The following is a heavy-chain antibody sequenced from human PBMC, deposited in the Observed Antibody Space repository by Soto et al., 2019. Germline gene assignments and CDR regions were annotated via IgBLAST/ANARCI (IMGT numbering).Heavy chain of an antibody. Sequence: SVKVSCKASGGTFSSYAISWVRQAPGQGLEWMGGIMPIFGTGNYAQKFQGRVTINADKSTSTAYMELSSLTSEDTAVYYCARSRYCSGGSCYNFDSWGQGTLVTVSS. J-gene: IGHJ4*02. D-gene: IGHD2-15*01. CDR1: GGTFSSYA. CDR2: IMPIFGTG. V-gene: IGHV1-69*06. CDR3: ARSRYCSGGSCYNFDS.